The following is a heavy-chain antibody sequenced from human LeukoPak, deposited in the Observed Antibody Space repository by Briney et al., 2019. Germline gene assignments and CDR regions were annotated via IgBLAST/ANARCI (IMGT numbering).Heavy chain of an antibody. Sequence: GGSLRLSCAASGFTFSSYWMSWVRQAPGKGLEWVSVIYSGGSTYYADSVKGRFTISRDNSKNTLYLQMNSLRAEDTAVYYCARGGGSYYFDYWGQGTLVTVSS. V-gene: IGHV3-53*01. CDR2: IYSGGST. J-gene: IGHJ4*02. CDR3: ARGGGSYYFDY. D-gene: IGHD3-10*01. CDR1: GFTFSSYW.